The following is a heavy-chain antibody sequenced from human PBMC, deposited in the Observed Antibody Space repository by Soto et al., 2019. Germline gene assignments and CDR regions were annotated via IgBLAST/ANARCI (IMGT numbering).Heavy chain of an antibody. V-gene: IGHV3-23*01. J-gene: IGHJ6*02. Sequence: GGSLRLSCAASGFTFSSDAMSWVRQAPGKGLEWVSAISGSGGSTYYADSVKGRFTISRDNSKNTLYLQMNSLRAEDTAVYYCAKGGYYDSSGQTLYYYYGMDVWGQGTTVTVSS. CDR2: ISGSGGST. D-gene: IGHD3-22*01. CDR1: GFTFSSDA. CDR3: AKGGYYDSSGQTLYYYYGMDV.